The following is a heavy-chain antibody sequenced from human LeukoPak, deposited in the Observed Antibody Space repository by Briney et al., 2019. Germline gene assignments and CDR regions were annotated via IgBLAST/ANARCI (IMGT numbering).Heavy chain of an antibody. D-gene: IGHD3-10*01. V-gene: IGHV3-53*01. J-gene: IGHJ4*02. CDR2: TYSGGRT. CDR1: GFTVSRNY. CDR3: AKFMVRGVIIMPLYDY. Sequence: GGSLRLSCAASGFTVSRNYMSWVRQAPGKGLEWVSVTYSGGRTYYADSVKGRFTISRDNSKNTLYLQMNSLRAEDTAVYYCAKFMVRGVIIMPLYDYWGQGTLVTVSS.